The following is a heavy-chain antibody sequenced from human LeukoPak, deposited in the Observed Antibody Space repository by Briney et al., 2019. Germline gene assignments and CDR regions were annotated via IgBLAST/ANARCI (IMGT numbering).Heavy chain of an antibody. J-gene: IGHJ4*02. CDR1: GYTFTSYG. CDR2: ISAYNGNT. V-gene: IGHV1-18*01. CDR3: ARDLFGGDTVTPEGSDY. D-gene: IGHD4-17*01. Sequence: GASVKVSCKASGYTFTSYGISWVRQAPGQGLEWMGWISAYNGNTNYAQKLQGRVTMTTDTSTSTAYMELRSLRSDDTAVYYCARDLFGGDTVTPEGSDYWGQGTLVTVSS.